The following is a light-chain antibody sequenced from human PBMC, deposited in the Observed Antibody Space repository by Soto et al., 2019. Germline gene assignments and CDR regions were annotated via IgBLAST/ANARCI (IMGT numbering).Light chain of an antibody. CDR1: SSDVGGYNY. Sequence: QSALTQPPSASGSPGQSVTISCTRTSSDVGGYNYVSWYQQHPGRAPKLMIYEVSKRPSGVPDRFSGSKSGNTASLTVSGLQTEDEADYYCSSYAGSNNQVFGTGTKGTVL. CDR2: EVS. V-gene: IGLV2-8*01. J-gene: IGLJ1*01. CDR3: SSYAGSNNQV.